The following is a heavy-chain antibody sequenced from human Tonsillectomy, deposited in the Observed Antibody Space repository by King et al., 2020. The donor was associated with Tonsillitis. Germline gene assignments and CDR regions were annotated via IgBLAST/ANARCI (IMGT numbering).Heavy chain of an antibody. D-gene: IGHD3-22*01. CDR3: AKDGQGYYDSSGAKGWFDP. CDR2: ISGSGGST. J-gene: IGHJ5*02. CDR1: GFTFSSYA. V-gene: IGHV3-23*04. Sequence: QLVQSGGGLVQPGGSLRLSCAASGFTFSSYAMSWVRQAPGKGLEWVSAISGSGGSTYYADSVKGRFIISRDTSKNTLYLQMNSLRAEDTAVYSFAKDGQGYYDSSGAKGWFDPWGQGTLVTVSS.